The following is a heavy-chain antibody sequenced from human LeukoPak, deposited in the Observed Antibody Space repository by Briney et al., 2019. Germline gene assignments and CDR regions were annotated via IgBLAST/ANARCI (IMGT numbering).Heavy chain of an antibody. Sequence: EGSLRLSCAASGFTFSSYEMNWVRQAPGKGLEWVSYISSSGSTIYYADSVKGRFTISRDNAKNSLYLQMNSLRAEDTAVYYCARRGAYYYYGMDVWGQGTLVTVSS. V-gene: IGHV3-48*03. D-gene: IGHD3-10*01. CDR1: GFTFSSYE. CDR2: ISSSGSTI. J-gene: IGHJ6*02. CDR3: ARRGAYYYYGMDV.